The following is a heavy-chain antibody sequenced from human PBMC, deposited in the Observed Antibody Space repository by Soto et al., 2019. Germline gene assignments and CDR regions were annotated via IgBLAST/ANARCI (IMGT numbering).Heavy chain of an antibody. D-gene: IGHD3-10*01. CDR1: GYTFTSYY. Sequence: GASVKVSCKASGYTFTSYYMHWVRQAPGQGLEWMGIINPSGGSTSYAQKLQGRVTMTRDTSTSTVYMELSSLRSEDTAVYYCARKGLQWFGELYTRHNWFDPWGQGTLVTVSS. CDR2: INPSGGST. J-gene: IGHJ5*02. CDR3: ARKGLQWFGELYTRHNWFDP. V-gene: IGHV1-46*03.